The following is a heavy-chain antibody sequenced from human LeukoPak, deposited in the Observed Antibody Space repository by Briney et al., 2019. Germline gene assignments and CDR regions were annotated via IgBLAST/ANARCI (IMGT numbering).Heavy chain of an antibody. CDR3: AKATYYDILTGYWSFDY. CDR2: IWYDGSNK. J-gene: IGHJ4*02. Sequence: GGSLRLSCAASGFTFSSYGMHWVRQAPGKGLEWVAVIWYDGSNKYYADSVKGRFTISRDNAKNSLYLQMNSLRAEDTALYYCAKATYYDILTGYWSFDYWGQGTLVTVSS. D-gene: IGHD3-9*01. V-gene: IGHV3-33*03. CDR1: GFTFSSYG.